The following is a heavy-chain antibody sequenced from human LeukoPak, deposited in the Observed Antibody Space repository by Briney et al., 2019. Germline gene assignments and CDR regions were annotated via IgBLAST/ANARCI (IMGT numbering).Heavy chain of an antibody. CDR1: GFTFSDYY. CDR2: ISSSSSYI. Sequence: GGSLRLSCAASGFTFSDYYMSWIRQAPGKGLKWVSSISSSSSYIYYADSVKGRFTISRDNAKNSLYLQMNSLRAEDTAVYYCARDYYGSGSYYTQYNWFDPWGQGTLVTVSS. CDR3: ARDYYGSGSYYTQYNWFDP. D-gene: IGHD3-10*01. J-gene: IGHJ5*02. V-gene: IGHV3-11*06.